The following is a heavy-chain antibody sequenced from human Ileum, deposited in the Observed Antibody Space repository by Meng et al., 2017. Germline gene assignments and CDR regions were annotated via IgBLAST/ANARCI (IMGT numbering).Heavy chain of an antibody. J-gene: IGHJ4*02. Sequence: QLQLMQWGAGMLKPSETLSFTCKVYGDAFTDYYWNWTRQPPGKGLGWIGEIHYSGSTNYNPSLESRVTISEDTSQKQFSLRLSSVTAADTAVYYCARRIRGGSYLGWGQGTLVTVSS. D-gene: IGHD1-26*01. CDR3: ARRIRGGSYLG. V-gene: IGHV4-34*01. CDR1: GDAFTDYY. CDR2: IHYSGST.